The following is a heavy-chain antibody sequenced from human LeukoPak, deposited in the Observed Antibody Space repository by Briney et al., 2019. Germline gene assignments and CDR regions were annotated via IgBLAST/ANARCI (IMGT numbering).Heavy chain of an antibody. D-gene: IGHD5-24*01. CDR3: ANVYRDGHKWGDDTFDI. CDR1: GFIFSKYG. J-gene: IGHJ3*02. V-gene: IGHV3-30*18. CDR2: ISSDGSDK. Sequence: GRSLRLSCAASGFIFSKYGMNWVRQASGKGLEWVAFISSDGSDKNYADSVKGRFTISRDNSKNTVYLEMNSLRAEDTAVYYCANVYRDGHKWGDDTFDIWGPGTMVTVSS.